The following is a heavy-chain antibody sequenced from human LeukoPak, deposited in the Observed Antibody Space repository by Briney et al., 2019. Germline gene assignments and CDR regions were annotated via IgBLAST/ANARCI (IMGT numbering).Heavy chain of an antibody. V-gene: IGHV3-33*01. Sequence: SGGSLRLSCAASGFTFSSYGMHWVRQAPGKGLEWVAVIWFDGTAKYYADSVKGRFTISRDNSKNTLYLQMNSLRAEDTAVYYCARPDSGDYSYSDYWGQGTLVTVSS. CDR2: IWFDGTAK. CDR3: ARPDSGDYSYSDY. CDR1: GFTFSSYG. J-gene: IGHJ4*02. D-gene: IGHD4-17*01.